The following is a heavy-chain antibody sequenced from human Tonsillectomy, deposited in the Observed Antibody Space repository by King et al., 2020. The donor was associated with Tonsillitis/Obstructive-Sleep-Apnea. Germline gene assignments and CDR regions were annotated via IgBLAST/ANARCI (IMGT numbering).Heavy chain of an antibody. Sequence: VQLVESGAEVKKPGESLKISCKGSGNSFTRYWIGWVRQMPGKGLEWMGIIYPGDSDTRYSPSFQGQVTISADKSTTTAYLQWSSLKASDTAMYYCALPVAVDVAFHIWGQGTMVTVSS. J-gene: IGHJ3*02. CDR1: GNSFTRYW. V-gene: IGHV5-51*01. CDR2: IYPGDSDT. CDR3: ALPVAVDVAFHI.